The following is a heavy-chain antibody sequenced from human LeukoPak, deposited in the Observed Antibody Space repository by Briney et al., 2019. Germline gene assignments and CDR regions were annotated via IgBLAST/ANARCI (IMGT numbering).Heavy chain of an antibody. Sequence: SETLSLTCTVSGASISTYYWNWIRQSAGEGLEWIGRFYTSGSTNYDPSLKSRVTMSVDTSKNQFSLKLSSVTAADTAVYYCAREGDFWSGYYHPWGQGTLVTVSS. CDR1: GASISTYY. D-gene: IGHD3-3*01. CDR2: FYTSGST. J-gene: IGHJ5*02. CDR3: AREGDFWSGYYHP. V-gene: IGHV4-4*07.